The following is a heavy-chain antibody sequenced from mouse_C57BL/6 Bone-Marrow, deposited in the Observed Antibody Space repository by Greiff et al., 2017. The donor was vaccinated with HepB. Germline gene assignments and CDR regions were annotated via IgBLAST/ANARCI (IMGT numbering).Heavy chain of an antibody. CDR2: ISDGGSYT. Sequence: EVKLMESGGGLVKPGGSLKLSCAASGFTFSSYAMSWVRQTPEKRLEWVATISDGGSYTYYPDNVKGRSTISRDNAKNNLYLQMSHLKSEDTAMYYCARAPPYYSNYHPYSFDYWGQGTTLTVSS. CDR1: GFTFSSYA. J-gene: IGHJ2*01. CDR3: ARAPPYYSNYHPYSFDY. V-gene: IGHV5-4*03. D-gene: IGHD2-5*01.